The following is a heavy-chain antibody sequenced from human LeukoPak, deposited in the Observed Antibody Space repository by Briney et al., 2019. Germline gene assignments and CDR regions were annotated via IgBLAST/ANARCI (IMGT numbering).Heavy chain of an antibody. V-gene: IGHV4-31*03. J-gene: IGHJ4*02. D-gene: IGHD4-17*01. Sequence: PSETLSLTCTVSGGSISSGGYYWSWIRQHPGKGLEWIGYIYYSGSTYYNPSLKSRVTTSVDTSKNQFSLKLSSVTAADTAVYYCARWATDYAHYYFDYWGQGTLVTVSS. CDR1: GGSISSGGYY. CDR2: IYYSGST. CDR3: ARWATDYAHYYFDY.